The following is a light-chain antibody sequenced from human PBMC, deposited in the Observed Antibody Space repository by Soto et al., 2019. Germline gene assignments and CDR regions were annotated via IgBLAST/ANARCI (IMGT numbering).Light chain of an antibody. CDR1: QSVSSSY. V-gene: IGKV3-20*01. CDR2: RAS. CDR3: QQYGSSPGT. Sequence: EIVLTQSPGTLSLSPGERATLSCRASQSVSSSYLAWYQQKPGQAPRLLIYRASSRDTVITDRFSGSGSGTNFTVIIRRMEHVDFAVYYCQQYGSSPGTFGQGTKVEIK. J-gene: IGKJ1*01.